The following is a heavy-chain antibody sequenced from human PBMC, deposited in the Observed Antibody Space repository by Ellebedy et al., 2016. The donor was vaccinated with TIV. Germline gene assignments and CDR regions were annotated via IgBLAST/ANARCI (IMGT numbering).Heavy chain of an antibody. J-gene: IGHJ5*02. CDR1: GGSISSYY. Sequence: SETLSLTXTVSGGSISSYYWSWIRQPPGKGLEWIGEINHRGSTNYNPSLASRVTISADTSKNQLSLKLTSVTAADTAVYYCAREEQWLASSLFDPWGQGTLVTVSS. CDR3: AREEQWLASSLFDP. CDR2: INHRGST. V-gene: IGHV4-34*01. D-gene: IGHD6-19*01.